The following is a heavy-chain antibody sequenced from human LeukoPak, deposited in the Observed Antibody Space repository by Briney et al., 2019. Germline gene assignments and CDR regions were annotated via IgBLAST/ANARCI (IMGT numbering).Heavy chain of an antibody. CDR3: ARAVRGYSGYDKGSFDY. CDR1: GGSISSDY. J-gene: IGHJ4*02. V-gene: IGHV4-59*01. D-gene: IGHD5-12*01. CDR2: IYYSGST. Sequence: PSETLSLTCTVSGGSISSDYWSWIRQPPGKGLGWIGYIYYSGSTNHNPSLKSRVTISADTSKNQFSLKLSSVTAADTAVYYCARAVRGYSGYDKGSFDYWGQGTLVTVSS.